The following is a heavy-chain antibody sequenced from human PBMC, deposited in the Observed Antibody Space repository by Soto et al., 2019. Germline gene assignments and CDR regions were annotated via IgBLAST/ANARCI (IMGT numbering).Heavy chain of an antibody. CDR3: ARDPTGYYSSYFDY. CDR2: ISAYNGNT. V-gene: IGHV1-18*04. D-gene: IGHD3-9*01. CDR1: GYTFTSYG. J-gene: IGHJ4*02. Sequence: ASVKVSCKASGYTFTSYGISWVRQAPGQGPEWMGWISAYNGNTNYAQKLQGRVTMTTDTSTSTAYMELRSLRSDDTAVYYCARDPTGYYSSYFDYWGQGTLVTVSS.